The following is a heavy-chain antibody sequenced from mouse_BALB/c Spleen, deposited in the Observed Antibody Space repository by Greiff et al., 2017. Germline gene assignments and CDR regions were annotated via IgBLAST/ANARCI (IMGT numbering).Heavy chain of an antibody. CDR3: ARGDGYAMDY. J-gene: IGHJ4*01. D-gene: IGHD3-3*01. V-gene: IGHV7-3*02. CDR1: GFTFTDYY. Sequence: EVQRVESGGGLVQPGGSLRLSCATSGFTFTDYYMSWVRQPPGKALEWLGFIRNKANGYTTEYSASVKGRFTISRDNSQSILYLQMNTLRAEDSATYYCARGDGYAMDYWGQGTSVTVSS. CDR2: IRNKANGYTT.